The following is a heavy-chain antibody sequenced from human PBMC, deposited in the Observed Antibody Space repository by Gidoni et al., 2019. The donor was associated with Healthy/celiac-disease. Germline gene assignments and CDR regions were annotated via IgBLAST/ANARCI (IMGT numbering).Heavy chain of an antibody. V-gene: IGHV3-30-3*01. D-gene: IGHD4-17*01. CDR3: ARDHYGDYDPASAYYFDY. CDR1: GFTFSSYA. Sequence: QVQLVESGGGVVQPGRSLRLSCAASGFTFSSYAMHWVRQDPGKGLEWVAVISYDGSNKYYADSVKGRFTISRDNSKNTLYLQMNSLRAEDTAVYYCARDHYGDYDPASAYYFDYWGQGTLVTVSS. J-gene: IGHJ4*02. CDR2: ISYDGSNK.